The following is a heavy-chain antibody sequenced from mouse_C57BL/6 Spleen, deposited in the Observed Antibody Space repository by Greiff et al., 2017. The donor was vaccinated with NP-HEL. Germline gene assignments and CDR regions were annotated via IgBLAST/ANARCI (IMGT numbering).Heavy chain of an antibody. V-gene: IGHV1-18*01. CDR2: INPNNGGT. D-gene: IGHD2-1*01. J-gene: IGHJ4*01. Sequence: EVMLVESGPELVKPGASVKIPCKASGYTFTDYNMDWVKQSHGKSLEWIGDINPNNGGTIYNQKFKGKATLTVDKSSSTAYMELRSLTSEDTAVYYCARQGVRRGYYYAMDYWGQGTSVTVSS. CDR3: ARQGVRRGYYYAMDY. CDR1: GYTFTDYN.